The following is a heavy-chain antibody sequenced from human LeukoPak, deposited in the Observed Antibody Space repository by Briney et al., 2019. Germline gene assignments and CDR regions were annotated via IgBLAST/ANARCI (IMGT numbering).Heavy chain of an antibody. V-gene: IGHV5-51*01. CDR2: IYPSDSHN. J-gene: IGHJ3*01. CDR3: ARHGTPAAAGSVFDV. Sequence: GGSLKISCEGSGYRFSDYWIGWVRQMPGKGLEWMGVIYPSDSHNKYSPSFQGQVTISVDKSISTAHLQWSSLKASDTAIYYCARHGTPAAAGSVFDVWGQGTVVTVSS. CDR1: GYRFSDYW. D-gene: IGHD6-13*01.